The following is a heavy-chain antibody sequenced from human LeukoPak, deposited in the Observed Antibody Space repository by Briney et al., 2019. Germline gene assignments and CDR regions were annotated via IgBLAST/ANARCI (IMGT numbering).Heavy chain of an antibody. CDR1: GYTFTSYG. J-gene: IGHJ5*02. CDR2: ISAYNGNT. V-gene: IGHV1-18*01. CDR3: ARVIRPEWYSSSWYLSLWAYNWFDP. D-gene: IGHD6-13*01. Sequence: GASVKVSCKASGYTFTSYGISWVRQAPGQGLEWMGWISAYNGNTNYAQKLQGRVTMTTDTSTSTAYMELRSLRSDDTAVYYCARVIRPEWYSSSWYLSLWAYNWFDPWGQGTLVTVSS.